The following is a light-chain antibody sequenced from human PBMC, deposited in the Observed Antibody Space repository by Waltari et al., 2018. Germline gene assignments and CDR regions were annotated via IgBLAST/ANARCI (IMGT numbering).Light chain of an antibody. V-gene: IGKV4-1*01. Sequence: DIVMTQSPDSLAVSLGGRATINCKSSQSVLYSSHNKNYLAWYRQKPGQPPKLLIYWASTRESGVPDRFSGSGSGTDFTLTISSLQAEDVAVYYCQQRSNWLTFGGGTKVEIK. CDR2: WAS. CDR1: QSVLYSSHNKNY. J-gene: IGKJ4*01. CDR3: QQRSNWLT.